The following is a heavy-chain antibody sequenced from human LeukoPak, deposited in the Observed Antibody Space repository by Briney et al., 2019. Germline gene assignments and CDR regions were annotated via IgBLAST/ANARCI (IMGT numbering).Heavy chain of an antibody. Sequence: SETLSLTCTVSGGSISSYYWSWIRQPAGKGLEWIGRIYTSGSTNYNPSLKSRVTMSLDTSKNQFSLKLSSVTAADTAVYYCASTYYYGSGSRDAFDIWGQGTMVTVSS. CDR2: IYTSGST. V-gene: IGHV4-4*07. D-gene: IGHD3-10*01. CDR1: GGSISSYY. J-gene: IGHJ3*02. CDR3: ASTYYYGSGSRDAFDI.